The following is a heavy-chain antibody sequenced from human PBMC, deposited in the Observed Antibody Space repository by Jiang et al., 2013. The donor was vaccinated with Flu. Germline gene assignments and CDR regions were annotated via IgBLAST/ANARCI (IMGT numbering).Heavy chain of an antibody. Sequence: SGPGLVKPSETLSLTCTVSGGSISSFYWSWIRQPPGKGLEWIGYIYYSGTTNYNPSLKSRVTISVDTSKNQFSLKLSSVTAADTAVYYCARDSFVGDTTSWFDPWGQGTLVTVSS. J-gene: IGHJ5*02. CDR1: GGSISSFY. D-gene: IGHD1-26*01. CDR2: IYYSGTT. V-gene: IGHV4-59*01. CDR3: ARDSFVGDTTSWFDP.